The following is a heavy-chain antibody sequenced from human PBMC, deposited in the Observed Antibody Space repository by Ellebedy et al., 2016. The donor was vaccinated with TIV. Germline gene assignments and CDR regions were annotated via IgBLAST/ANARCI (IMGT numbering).Heavy chain of an antibody. J-gene: IGHJ4*02. D-gene: IGHD6-13*01. V-gene: IGHV3-23*01. CDR2: ISGSGGST. Sequence: GESLKISCAASGFTFSSYAMSWVRQAPGKGLEWVSAISGSGGSTYYADSVKGRFTISRDNSKNTLYLQMNSLRAEDTAVYYCAKPYSSSWYNTWGQGTLVTVSS. CDR3: AKPYSSSWYNT. CDR1: GFTFSSYA.